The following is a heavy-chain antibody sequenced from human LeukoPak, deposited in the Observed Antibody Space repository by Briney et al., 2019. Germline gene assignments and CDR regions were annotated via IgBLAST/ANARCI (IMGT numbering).Heavy chain of an antibody. CDR1: GGSISRYY. CDR2: IYTSGST. CDR3: ARHGVVRGVIEYYYYMDV. D-gene: IGHD3-10*01. V-gene: IGHV4-4*09. Sequence: LETLSLTCTVSGGSISRYYWSWIRQPPGKGLKWIGYIYTSGSTNYNPSLKSRVTISVDTSKNQFSLKLSSVTAADTAVYYCARHGVVRGVIEYYYYMDVWGKGTTVTVSS. J-gene: IGHJ6*03.